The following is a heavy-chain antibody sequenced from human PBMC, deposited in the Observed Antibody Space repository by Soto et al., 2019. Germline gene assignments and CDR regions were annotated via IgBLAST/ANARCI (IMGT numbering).Heavy chain of an antibody. CDR3: ARDYYGDAPFDY. CDR2: ISSSSSYI. V-gene: IGHV3-21*01. J-gene: IGHJ4*02. D-gene: IGHD4-17*01. CDR1: GFTFSSYS. Sequence: GGSLRLSCAASGFTFSSYSMNWVRQAPGKGLEWVSSISSSSSYIYYADSVKGRFTISRDNAKNSLYLQMNGLRAEDTAVYYCARDYYGDAPFDYWGQGTLVTVSS.